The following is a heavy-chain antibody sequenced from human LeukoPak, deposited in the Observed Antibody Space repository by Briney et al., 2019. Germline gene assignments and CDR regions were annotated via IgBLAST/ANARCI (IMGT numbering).Heavy chain of an antibody. D-gene: IGHD5-18*01. CDR1: GGSISSSNW. CDR2: IYHSGST. Sequence: SGTLSLTCAVSGGSISSSNWWSWVRQPPGKGLEWIGEIYHSGSTNYNPSLKSRVTISVDTSKNQFSLKLSSVTAADTAVYYCARDYNPMGIQLGPPFDYWGQGTLVTVSS. V-gene: IGHV4-4*02. CDR3: ARDYNPMGIQLGPPFDY. J-gene: IGHJ4*02.